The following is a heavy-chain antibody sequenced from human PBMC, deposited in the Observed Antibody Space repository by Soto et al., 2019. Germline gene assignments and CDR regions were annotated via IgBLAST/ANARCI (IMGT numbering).Heavy chain of an antibody. CDR1: GFSLSTSGVG. D-gene: IGHD3-16*01. V-gene: IGHV2-5*02. CDR2: IYWDDDK. J-gene: IGHJ5*02. CDR3: AHSLYDYVWGTNWFDP. Sequence: QITLKESGPTLVKPTQTLTLTCTFSGFSLSTSGVGVGWIRQPPGKALEWLALIYWDDDKRYSPSLKSRLTITKETSKNQVVLKMTNMDPVDTATYYCAHSLYDYVWGTNWFDPWGQGTLVTVSS.